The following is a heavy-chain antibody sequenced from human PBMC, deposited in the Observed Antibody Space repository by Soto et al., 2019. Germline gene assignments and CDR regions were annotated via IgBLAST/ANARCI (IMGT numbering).Heavy chain of an antibody. Sequence: QVQLQESGPGLVKPSETLSLTCTVSGGSMSNYYWSWVRQPAGKGLEYIGHIYSSGTTNYNPSLKSRVTMSRDTSENRFSLRLNSMTAADTAVYYCAKKIGVSGTPTWFDPWGQGTLVTVSS. CDR2: IYSSGTT. CDR1: GGSMSNYY. J-gene: IGHJ5*02. CDR3: AKKIGVSGTPTWFDP. D-gene: IGHD6-19*01. V-gene: IGHV4-4*07.